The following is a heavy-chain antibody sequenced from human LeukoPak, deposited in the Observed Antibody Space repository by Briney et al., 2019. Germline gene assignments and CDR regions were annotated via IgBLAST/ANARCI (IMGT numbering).Heavy chain of an antibody. V-gene: IGHV4-4*02. J-gene: IGHJ5*02. D-gene: IGHD2-8*02. CDR1: GGSISSNNW. Sequence: PSGTLSLTCAVSGGSISSNNWWSWVRQSPGQGLEWIGEFYHSGSTNSNPSLKSRVTISVDKSKNEFSLKLRSVTAADTAVYYCARLGGPGYCTGTSCRGNWFDPWGQGTLVTVSS. CDR2: FYHSGST. CDR3: ARLGGPGYCTGTSCRGNWFDP.